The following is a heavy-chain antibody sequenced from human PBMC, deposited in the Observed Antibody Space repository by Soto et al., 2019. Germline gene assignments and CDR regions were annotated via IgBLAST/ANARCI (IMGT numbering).Heavy chain of an antibody. CDR2: INAGNGNT. Sequence: ASVKVSCKASGYTFTSYAMHWVRQAPGQRLEWMGWINAGNGNTKYSQKFQGRVTITRDTSASTAYMELSSLRSEDTAVYYCARAGERYYYYGMDVWGQGTTVTVSS. V-gene: IGHV1-3*01. CDR1: GYTFTSYA. D-gene: IGHD1-1*01. J-gene: IGHJ6*02. CDR3: ARAGERYYYYGMDV.